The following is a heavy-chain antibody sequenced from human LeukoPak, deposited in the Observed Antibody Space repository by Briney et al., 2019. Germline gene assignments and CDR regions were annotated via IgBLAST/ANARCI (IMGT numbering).Heavy chain of an antibody. J-gene: IGHJ3*02. CDR1: GFTFSSYW. CDR3: ARDQYRSSWYKDAFDI. V-gene: IGHV3-7*01. D-gene: IGHD6-13*01. Sequence: GGSLRLSCAASGFTFSSYWMSWVRQAPGKGLEWVANIKQDGSEKYYVDSVKGRFTISRDNAKNSLYLQMNSLRAEDTAVYYCARDQYRSSWYKDAFDIWGQGTMVTVSS. CDR2: IKQDGSEK.